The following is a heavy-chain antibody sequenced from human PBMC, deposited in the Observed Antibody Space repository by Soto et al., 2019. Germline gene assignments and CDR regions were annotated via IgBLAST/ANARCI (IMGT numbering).Heavy chain of an antibody. CDR2: IKHSGST. CDR3: AVFRSSWFGDGRLDS. D-gene: IGHD6-13*01. J-gene: IGHJ4*02. Sequence: SETLSLICAVYGGSFCGYYWSWIRQPPGNGLEWIAEIKHSGSTNYNPSFQGHVTISADKSTSKAYLQWNSLEASDTAIYYCAVFRSSWFGDGRLDSWGPGTLVTVSS. V-gene: IGHV4-34*01. CDR1: GGSFCGYY.